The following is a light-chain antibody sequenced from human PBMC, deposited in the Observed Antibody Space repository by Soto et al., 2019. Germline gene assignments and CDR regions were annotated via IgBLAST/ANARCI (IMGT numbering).Light chain of an antibody. J-gene: IGKJ5*01. Sequence: ETVFTHSPFILSLSPVERATLSFMASHSESISSNYVAWYQQKPGQSPRLLIYGASNRATAIPDRFIGTGSGTDFTLTITKLEPEDFAVYYCQKRLHWPINFGQGTRLEIK. CDR3: QKRLHWPIN. CDR2: GAS. CDR1: HSESISSNY. V-gene: IGKV3D-20*02.